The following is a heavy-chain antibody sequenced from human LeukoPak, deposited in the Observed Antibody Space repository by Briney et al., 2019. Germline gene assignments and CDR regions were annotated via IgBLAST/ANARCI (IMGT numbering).Heavy chain of an antibody. Sequence: GGSLRLSCAASGFTFSRNGMHWVRQAPGKGLEWVALIWCDASNEYYADSAKGRFTISRDNSKNTLYLQMNSLRVEDTAVYYCARLSGTYLIDYWGQGTLVTVSS. D-gene: IGHD1-26*01. CDR2: IWCDASNE. CDR3: ARLSGTYLIDY. V-gene: IGHV3-33*01. J-gene: IGHJ4*02. CDR1: GFTFSRNG.